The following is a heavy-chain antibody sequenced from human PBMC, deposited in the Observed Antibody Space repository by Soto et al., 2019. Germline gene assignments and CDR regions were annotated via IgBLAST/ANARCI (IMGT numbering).Heavy chain of an antibody. Sequence: ASVKVSCKASGYTFTSYDINWVRQATGQGLEWMGWMNPNSGNTGYAQKFQGRVTMTRNTSISTAYMELSSLRSEDTAVYYCARVGSYYDFWSGYYTGGYYYGMFVWG. CDR3: ARVGSYYDFWSGYYTGGYYYGMFV. D-gene: IGHD3-3*01. J-gene: IGHJ6*01. CDR2: MNPNSGNT. V-gene: IGHV1-8*01. CDR1: GYTFTSYD.